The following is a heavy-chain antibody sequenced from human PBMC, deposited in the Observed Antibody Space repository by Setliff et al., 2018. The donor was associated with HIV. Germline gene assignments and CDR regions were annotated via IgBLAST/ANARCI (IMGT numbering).Heavy chain of an antibody. CDR1: GFSIKNDNW. D-gene: IGHD2-8*01. Sequence: SETLSLTCVVSGFSIKNDNWWNWVRQAPGKGLEWIGQIFHDGTVTYKPSLESRVTILMDILKNQISLNVTSVTAADTATYYCARDAPTVYANGWFDPWGQGTLVTVSS. CDR3: ARDAPTVYANGWFDP. J-gene: IGHJ5*02. V-gene: IGHV4-4*02. CDR2: IFHDGTV.